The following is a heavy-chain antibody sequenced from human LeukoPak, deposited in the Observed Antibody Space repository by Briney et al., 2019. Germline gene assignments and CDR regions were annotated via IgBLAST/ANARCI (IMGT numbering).Heavy chain of an antibody. V-gene: IGHV1-2*06. CDR3: ARFYCSSTSCYGNDY. J-gene: IGHJ4*02. Sequence: ASVRVSCKASGYTFTGYYMHWVRQAPGRGLEWMGRINPNSGGTNYAQKFQGRVTMTRDTSISTAYMELSRLRSDDTAVYYCARFYCSSTSCYGNDYWGQGTLVTVSS. CDR2: INPNSGGT. D-gene: IGHD2-2*01. CDR1: GYTFTGYY.